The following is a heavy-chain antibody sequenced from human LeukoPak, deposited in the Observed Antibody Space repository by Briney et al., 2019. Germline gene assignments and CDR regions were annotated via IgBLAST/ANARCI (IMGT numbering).Heavy chain of an antibody. J-gene: IGHJ5*02. CDR3: ARQYSSSWFSRRNENWFDP. Sequence: GASVNVSCKASGYTFTSYGISWVRQAPGQGLEWMGWISAYNGNTNYAQKLQGRVTMTTDTSTSTAYMELRSLRSDDTAVYYCARQYSSSWFSRRNENWFDPWGQGTLVIVSS. CDR1: GYTFTSYG. CDR2: ISAYNGNT. D-gene: IGHD6-13*01. V-gene: IGHV1-18*01.